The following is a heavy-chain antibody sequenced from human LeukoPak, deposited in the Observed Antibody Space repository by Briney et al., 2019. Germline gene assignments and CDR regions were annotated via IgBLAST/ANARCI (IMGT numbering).Heavy chain of an antibody. CDR3: ARGELRSFDLDY. CDR2: IIWSGDST. CDR1: GFTFDDYG. J-gene: IGHJ4*02. Sequence: GGSLRLSCAASGFTFDDYGMSWVRQAPGKGLEWVSGIIWSGDSTVYAYSVKGRFTISRDNAKNSLYLQMNSLRAEDTAVYYCARGELRSFDLDYWGQGTLVTASS. V-gene: IGHV3-20*04. D-gene: IGHD3-9*01.